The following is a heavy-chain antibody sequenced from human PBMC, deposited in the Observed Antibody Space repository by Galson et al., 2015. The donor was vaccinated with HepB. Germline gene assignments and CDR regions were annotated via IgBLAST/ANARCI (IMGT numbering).Heavy chain of an antibody. J-gene: IGHJ4*02. D-gene: IGHD2-15*01. CDR2: IWYDGTNK. CDR1: GFTFGSYG. V-gene: IGHV3-33*01. CDR3: AREGHCSGGSCPQGFDY. Sequence: SLRLSCAASGFTFGSYGLHWVRQAPGKGLEWVAVIWYDGTNKYYADSVKGRFTISRDNPKNTLFLQMNSLRAEDTAVYYCAREGHCSGGSCPQGFDYWGQGTLVTVSS.